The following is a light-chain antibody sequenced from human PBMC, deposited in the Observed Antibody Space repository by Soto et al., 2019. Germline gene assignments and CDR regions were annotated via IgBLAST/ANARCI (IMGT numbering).Light chain of an antibody. J-gene: IGKJ2*02. Sequence: DSQMTQSPSPLSASLGDRVTTTCRASQSISSWLAWYQQKPGKAPKLLIYKASNLETGVPSRFSGSGSVAEFTLTISSLQRYAFASYYFQQYTRPCTFGPGTKLEIK. CDR1: QSISSW. CDR2: KAS. V-gene: IGKV1-5*03. CDR3: QQYTRPCT.